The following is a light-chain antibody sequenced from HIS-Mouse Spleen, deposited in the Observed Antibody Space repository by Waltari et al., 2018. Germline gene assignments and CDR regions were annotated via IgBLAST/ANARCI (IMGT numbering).Light chain of an antibody. Sequence: QSVLTQPPSVSGAPGQRVPIPCTGISPNTGAGYDVHWYQQLPGTAPKLLIYGNSNRPSGVPDRFSGSKSGTSASLAITGLQAEDEADYYCQSYDSSLSGVWVFGGGTKLTVL. CDR2: GNS. J-gene: IGLJ3*02. CDR3: QSYDSSLSGVWV. CDR1: SPNTGAGYD. V-gene: IGLV1-40*01.